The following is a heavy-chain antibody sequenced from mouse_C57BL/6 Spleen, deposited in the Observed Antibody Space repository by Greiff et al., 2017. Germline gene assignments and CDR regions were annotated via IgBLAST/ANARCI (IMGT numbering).Heavy chain of an antibody. CDR1: GYTFTDYN. V-gene: IGHV1-22*01. CDR2: INPNNGGT. J-gene: IGHJ3*01. D-gene: IGHD1-1*01. Sequence: EVKLMESGPELVKPGASVKMSCKASGYTFTDYNMHWVKQSHGKSLEWIGYINPNNGGTSYNQKFKGKATLTVNKSSSTAYMELRSLTSEDSAVYYCARDYYGSSYVRFAYWGQGTLVTVSA. CDR3: ARDYYGSSYVRFAY.